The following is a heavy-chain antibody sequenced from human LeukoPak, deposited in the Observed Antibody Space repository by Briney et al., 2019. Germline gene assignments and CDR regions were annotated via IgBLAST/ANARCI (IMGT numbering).Heavy chain of an antibody. Sequence: GGSLRLSCAASGFTFSSYEMNWVRQAPGKGLEWVSYISSSGSTIYYADSVKGRFTISRDNAKNSLYLQMNSLRAEDTAVYYCAKASSTYGDYRGLWLDPWGQGTLVTVSS. CDR2: ISSSGSTI. D-gene: IGHD4-17*01. V-gene: IGHV3-48*03. CDR1: GFTFSSYE. CDR3: AKASSTYGDYRGLWLDP. J-gene: IGHJ5*02.